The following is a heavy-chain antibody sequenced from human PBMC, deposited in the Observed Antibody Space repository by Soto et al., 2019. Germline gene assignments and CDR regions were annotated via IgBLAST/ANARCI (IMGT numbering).Heavy chain of an antibody. Sequence: QVQLVESGGGVVQPGRSLRLSCAASGFTFSRYAMHWVLQAPGKGLEWVAVISYDGSNKYYADSVKGRFTISRDNSKNTLYLQMNSLRAEDTAVYYCARGDIVVVVAATLDCWGQGTLVTVSS. D-gene: IGHD2-15*01. J-gene: IGHJ4*02. V-gene: IGHV3-30-3*01. CDR1: GFTFSRYA. CDR2: ISYDGSNK. CDR3: ARGDIVVVVAATLDC.